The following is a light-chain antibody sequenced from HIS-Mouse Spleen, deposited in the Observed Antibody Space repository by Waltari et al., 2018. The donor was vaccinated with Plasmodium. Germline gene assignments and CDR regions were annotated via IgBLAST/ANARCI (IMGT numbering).Light chain of an antibody. CDR2: AAS. Sequence: AIRMTQSPSSFSASTGDRVTITCRASQGISSYLAWYQQKPGKAPKLLIYAASTLQSGVPSRLSGSGSVTDFTLTISCLKAEDFATYYCQQYYSYPLTFGGGTKVEIK. J-gene: IGKJ4*01. V-gene: IGKV1-8*01. CDR1: QGISSY. CDR3: QQYYSYPLT.